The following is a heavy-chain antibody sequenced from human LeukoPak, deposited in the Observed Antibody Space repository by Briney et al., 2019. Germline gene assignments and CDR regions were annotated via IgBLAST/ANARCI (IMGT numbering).Heavy chain of an antibody. D-gene: IGHD2-15*01. V-gene: IGHV4-31*03. Sequence: SETLSLTCTVSGGSVSSGGYYWSWIRQHPGKGLEWIGYIYYSGSTYYNPSLKSRVTISVDTSKNQFSLKLSSVTAADTAVYYCARVGGRVVADYWGQGTLVTVSS. J-gene: IGHJ4*02. CDR3: ARVGGRVVADY. CDR1: GGSVSSGGYY. CDR2: IYYSGST.